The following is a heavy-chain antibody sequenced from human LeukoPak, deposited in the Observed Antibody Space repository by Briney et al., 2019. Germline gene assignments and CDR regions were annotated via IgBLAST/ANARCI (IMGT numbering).Heavy chain of an antibody. J-gene: IGHJ5*02. CDR2: ISGSGGST. CDR1: VFTFSSYS. CDR3: AKDGGYDLYNWFDP. Sequence: GGSLRLSCAASVFTFSSYSMSWVRQAPGKGQEWVSAISGSGGSTYYADSVKGRFTISRDNSKNTLYLQMNSLRAEDTAVYYCAKDGGYDLYNWFDPWGQGTLVTVSS. V-gene: IGHV3-23*01. D-gene: IGHD5-12*01.